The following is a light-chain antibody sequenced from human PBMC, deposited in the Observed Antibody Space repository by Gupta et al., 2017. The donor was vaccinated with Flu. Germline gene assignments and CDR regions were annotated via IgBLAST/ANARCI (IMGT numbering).Light chain of an antibody. Sequence: QSVLTLLPSVSGAPGQRLTSSCIGSSSNIGADFDVHWYQQLPGADPQLLLTGDTNRASGVTDGFSGSKTGCTASLAITRVQQEGEDDDYCRSYDTSLGSSEVFGAGTRVTVL. CDR1: SSNIGADFD. CDR2: GDT. V-gene: IGLV1-40*01. J-gene: IGLJ1*01. CDR3: RSYDTSLGSSEV.